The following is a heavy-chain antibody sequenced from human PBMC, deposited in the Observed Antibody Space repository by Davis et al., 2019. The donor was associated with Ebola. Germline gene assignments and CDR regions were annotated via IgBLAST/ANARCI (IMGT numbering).Heavy chain of an antibody. CDR3: ATSPSIAALSYYYYYYMDV. D-gene: IGHD6-6*01. CDR2: IIPIFGTA. Sequence: SVKVSCKASGGTFSSYAISWVRQAPGQGLEWMGGIIPIFGTANYAQKFQGRVTITADESTSTAYMELSSLRSEDTAVYYCATSPSIAALSYYYYYYMDVWGKGTTVTVSS. V-gene: IGHV1-69*13. CDR1: GGTFSSYA. J-gene: IGHJ6*03.